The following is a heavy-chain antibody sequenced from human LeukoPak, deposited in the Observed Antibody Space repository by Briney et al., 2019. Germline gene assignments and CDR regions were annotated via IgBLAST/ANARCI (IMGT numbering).Heavy chain of an antibody. J-gene: IGHJ3*02. D-gene: IGHD3-22*01. Sequence: ASETLSLTCAVYGGSFSGYYWSWIRQPPGRGLEWIGEINHSGSTNYNPSLKSRVTISVDTSKNQFSLKLSSVTAADTAVYYCARAPLVVVHDAFDIWGQGTMVTVFS. V-gene: IGHV4-34*01. CDR3: ARAPLVVVHDAFDI. CDR2: INHSGST. CDR1: GGSFSGYY.